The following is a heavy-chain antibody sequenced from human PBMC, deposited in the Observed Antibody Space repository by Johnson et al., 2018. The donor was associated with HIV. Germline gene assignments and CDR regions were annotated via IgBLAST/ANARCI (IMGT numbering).Heavy chain of an antibody. J-gene: IGHJ3*01. V-gene: IGHV3-30*19. CDR3: ARDRSGGWYGRVGAFDV. CDR1: GFTFSSYG. D-gene: IGHD6-19*01. CDR2: ISYDGSNK. Sequence: QVQLVESGGGVVQPGGSLRLSCAASGFTFSSYGMHWVRQAPGKGLEWVAVISYDGSNKYYADSVKGRFTISRDNSKNTLYLQMNSLRAEDTAVYYCARDRSGGWYGRVGAFDVWGQGTMVTVSS.